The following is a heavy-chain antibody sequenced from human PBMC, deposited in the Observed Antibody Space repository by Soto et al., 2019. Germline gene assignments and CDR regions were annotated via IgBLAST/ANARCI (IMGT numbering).Heavy chain of an antibody. J-gene: IGHJ5*02. CDR1: GASISGFY. CDR2: IYATGTT. V-gene: IGHV4-4*07. Sequence: SETLSLTCTVSGASISGFYWSWIRKSAGKGLEWIGRIYATGTTDYNPSLKSRVMMSVDTSKKQFSLKLRSVTAADTAVYYCARATRASVRTALVRYNWFDTWGQGTLVTVSS. D-gene: IGHD5-18*01. CDR3: ARATRASVRTALVRYNWFDT.